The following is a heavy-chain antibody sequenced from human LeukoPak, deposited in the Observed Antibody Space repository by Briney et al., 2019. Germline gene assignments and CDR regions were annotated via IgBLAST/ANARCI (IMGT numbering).Heavy chain of an antibody. V-gene: IGHV3-23*01. Sequence: PGRSLRLSCAASGFTFSSYGIQWVRQAPGKGLEWVSAISGSGGSTYYADSVKGRFTISRDNSKNTLYLQMNSLRAEDTAVYYCAKKPAAGPFDYWGQGTLVTVSS. CDR1: GFTFSSYG. CDR2: ISGSGGST. D-gene: IGHD6-13*01. CDR3: AKKPAAGPFDY. J-gene: IGHJ4*02.